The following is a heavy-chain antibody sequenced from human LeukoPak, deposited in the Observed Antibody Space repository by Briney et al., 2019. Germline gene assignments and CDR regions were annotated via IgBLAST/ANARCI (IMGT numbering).Heavy chain of an antibody. CDR2: IKQDGSEK. Sequence: GGSLRLSCAASGFTFSSYWMSWVRQAPGKGLEWVANIKQDGSEKYYVDSVKGRFTISRENAKNSLYLPMNSLRAEDTAVYYCARTLRELWVLEWLFGYWGQGTLVTVSS. CDR1: GFTFSSYW. D-gene: IGHD3-3*01. V-gene: IGHV3-7*01. CDR3: ARTLRELWVLEWLFGY. J-gene: IGHJ4*02.